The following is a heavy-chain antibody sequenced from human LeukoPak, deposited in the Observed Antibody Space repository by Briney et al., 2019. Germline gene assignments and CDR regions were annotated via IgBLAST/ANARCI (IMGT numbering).Heavy chain of an antibody. CDR2: IKPDGGEK. Sequence: GGSLRLSCAASGLNFSRYWMTWVRQAPGKGLEWVASIKPDGGEKYYVDSVKGQFTISRDNAKNSLYLQMNSLRAEDTAVYYCARPNYYPDYWGQGTLVTVSS. CDR1: GLNFSRYW. V-gene: IGHV3-7*01. CDR3: ARPNYYPDY. D-gene: IGHD3-10*01. J-gene: IGHJ4*02.